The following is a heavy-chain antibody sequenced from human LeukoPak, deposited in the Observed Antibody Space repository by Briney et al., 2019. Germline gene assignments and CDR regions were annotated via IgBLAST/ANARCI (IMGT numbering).Heavy chain of an antibody. V-gene: IGHV1-18*01. Sequence: ASVKVSCKASGYTFTSYGTSWVRQAPGQGLEWMGWISAYNGNTNYAQKLQGRVTMTTDTSTSTAYMELRSLRSDDTAVYYCARVIVVRGVIITPDYFDYWGQGTLVTVSS. CDR1: GYTFTSYG. D-gene: IGHD3-10*01. CDR3: ARVIVVRGVIITPDYFDY. CDR2: ISAYNGNT. J-gene: IGHJ4*02.